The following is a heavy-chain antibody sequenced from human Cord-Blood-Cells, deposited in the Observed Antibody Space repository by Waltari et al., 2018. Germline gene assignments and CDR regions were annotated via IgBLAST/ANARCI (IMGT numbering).Heavy chain of an antibody. D-gene: IGHD2-2*01. Sequence: QVQLVQSGAEVKKPGSSVKVSCKASGGTFSSYAISWVRQAPGQGLEWMGGISPIFGKANYAQKFQGRVTITADESTSTAYMELSSLRSEDTAVYYCARDSRYCSSTSCYWFDPWGQGTLVTVSS. J-gene: IGHJ5*02. V-gene: IGHV1-69*12. CDR2: ISPIFGKA. CDR1: GGTFSSYA. CDR3: ARDSRYCSSTSCYWFDP.